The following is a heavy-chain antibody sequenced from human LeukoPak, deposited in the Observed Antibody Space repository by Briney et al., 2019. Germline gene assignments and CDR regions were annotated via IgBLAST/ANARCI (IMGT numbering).Heavy chain of an antibody. Sequence: GASVKVSCKASGGTFSSYAISWVRQAPGQGLEWMGGIIPIFGTANYAQKFQGRVTITTDESTSTAYMELSSLRSEDTAVYYCARDYSSSWYADAFDIWGQGTMVTVSS. CDR3: ARDYSSSWYADAFDI. D-gene: IGHD6-13*01. CDR1: GGTFSSYA. V-gene: IGHV1-69*05. CDR2: IIPIFGTA. J-gene: IGHJ3*02.